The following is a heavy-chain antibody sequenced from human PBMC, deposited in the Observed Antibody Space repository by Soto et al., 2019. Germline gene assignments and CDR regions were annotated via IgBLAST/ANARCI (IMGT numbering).Heavy chain of an antibody. CDR3: VRAAAVTTGWRYYGMDV. CDR1: GFTFSSHW. J-gene: IGHJ6*02. Sequence: PGGSLRLSCAASGFTFSSHWMSWVRQAPGKGLEWVANIKQEGSEKYYVDSVKGRFTISRDNAKNSLYLQMNSLRAEDTGVYWCVRAAAVTTGWRYYGMDVWGQGTTVTVSS. CDR2: IKQEGSEK. D-gene: IGHD6-25*01. V-gene: IGHV3-7*01.